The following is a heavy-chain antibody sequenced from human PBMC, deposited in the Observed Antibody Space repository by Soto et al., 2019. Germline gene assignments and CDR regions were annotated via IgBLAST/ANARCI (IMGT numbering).Heavy chain of an antibody. CDR2: IDPSDSYT. Sequence: GESLKISCKGSGYSFTSYWISWVRQMPGKGLEWMGRIDPSDSYTNYSPSFQGHVTISADKSISTAYLQWSSLKASDTAMYYCARHQLYPPDTAMADYWGQGTLVTVSS. CDR1: GYSFTSYW. CDR3: ARHQLYPPDTAMADY. J-gene: IGHJ4*02. D-gene: IGHD5-18*01. V-gene: IGHV5-10-1*01.